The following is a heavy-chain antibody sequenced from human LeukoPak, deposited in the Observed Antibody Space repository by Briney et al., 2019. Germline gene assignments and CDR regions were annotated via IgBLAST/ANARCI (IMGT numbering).Heavy chain of an antibody. Sequence: PGGSLRLSCAASGFTFHDYYMSWIRQAPGKGVECISYITTSGSTIYYADSVKGRFTISRDNAKNSLYLQMNSLRAEDTAVYYCARDLKGRITIFGYWGQGTLVTVSS. CDR1: GFTFHDYY. V-gene: IGHV3-11*04. CDR3: ARDLKGRITIFGY. D-gene: IGHD3-9*01. CDR2: ITTSGSTI. J-gene: IGHJ4*02.